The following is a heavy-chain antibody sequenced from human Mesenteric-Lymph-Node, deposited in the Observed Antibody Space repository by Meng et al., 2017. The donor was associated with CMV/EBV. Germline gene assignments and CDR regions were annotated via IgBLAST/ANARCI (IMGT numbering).Heavy chain of an antibody. CDR1: GFAFSKYW. V-gene: IGHV3-74*01. Sequence: GESLKISCAASGFAFSKYWMHWVRQVPGKGLLWVSYINSEGSHTTYADSVRGRFTISRDNAKNTLYLQMNSLRAEDTADYYCARGGPGAFDIWGQGTMVTVSS. D-gene: IGHD3-16*01. J-gene: IGHJ3*02. CDR2: INSEGSHT. CDR3: ARGGPGAFDI.